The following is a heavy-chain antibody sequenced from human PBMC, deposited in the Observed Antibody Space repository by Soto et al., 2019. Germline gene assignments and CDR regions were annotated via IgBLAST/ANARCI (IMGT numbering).Heavy chain of an antibody. Sequence: PGGSLRLSCAASGFTFDDYAMHWVRQAPGKGLEWVSGISWNSGSIAYADPVKGRFTISRDNARNSLYLQMNSLRTEDTALYYCAKDLRRNYYFYGMDVWGQGTTVTVSS. CDR3: AKDLRRNYYFYGMDV. J-gene: IGHJ6*02. V-gene: IGHV3-9*01. CDR1: GFTFDDYA. CDR2: ISWNSGSI.